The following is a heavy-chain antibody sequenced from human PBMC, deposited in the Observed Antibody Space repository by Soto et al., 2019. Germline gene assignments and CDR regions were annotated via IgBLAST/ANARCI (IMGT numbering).Heavy chain of an antibody. V-gene: IGHV1-69*04. CDR3: ARDATPRPGGTNHDY. D-gene: IGHD1-1*01. CDR1: GGTFSSYT. J-gene: IGHJ4*02. CDR2: IIPILGIA. Sequence: SVKVSCKASGGTFSSYTISWVRQAPGQGLEWMGRIIPILGIANYAQKFQGRVTITADKSTSTAYMELSSLRSEDTAVYYCARDATPRPGGTNHDYWGQGTLVTVSS.